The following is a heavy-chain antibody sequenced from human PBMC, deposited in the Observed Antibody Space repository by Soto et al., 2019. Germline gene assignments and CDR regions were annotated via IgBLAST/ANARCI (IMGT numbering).Heavy chain of an antibody. J-gene: IGHJ3*02. CDR3: ARDVVWGASSDI. CDR2: IYYSGST. D-gene: IGHD3-10*01. Sequence: QVQLQESGPGLVKPSQTLSLTCTVSGGSISSGGYYWSWIRQHPGKGLEWIGYIYYSGSTYYNPSLKSRVTISADTSKNQFSLKLSSVTAADTAAYYCARDVVWGASSDIWGQGTMVTVSS. CDR1: GGSISSGGYY. V-gene: IGHV4-31*03.